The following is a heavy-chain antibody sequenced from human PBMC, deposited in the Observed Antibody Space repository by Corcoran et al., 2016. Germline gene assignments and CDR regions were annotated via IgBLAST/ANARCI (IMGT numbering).Heavy chain of an antibody. D-gene: IGHD3-10*01. CDR3: ARDRGQGLY. Sequence: QVQLVQSGAEVKKPGASVKVSCKASGYTFTSYYMHWVRQAPGQWLEWMGIINPSGGSTSYAQKFQGRVTMTRETSTSTVYMALSSLRSEDTAVYYCARDRGQGLYWGQGTLVTVSS. J-gene: IGHJ4*02. CDR2: INPSGGST. V-gene: IGHV1-46*01. CDR1: GYTFTSYY.